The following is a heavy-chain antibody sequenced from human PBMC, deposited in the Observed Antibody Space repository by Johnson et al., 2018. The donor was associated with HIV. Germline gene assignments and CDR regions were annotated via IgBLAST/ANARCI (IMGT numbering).Heavy chain of an antibody. CDR2: IHWNGGST. Sequence: VQLMESGGGVVRPGGSLRLSCAASGFTFDDYGMSWVRQAPGQGLEWVSGIHWNGGSTGYADSVKGRFTISRDNAKNSLYLQMNSLRAEDTALYYCAREDSGYVPDAFDIWGQGTMVTVSS. CDR3: AREDSGYVPDAFDI. J-gene: IGHJ3*02. D-gene: IGHD5-12*01. V-gene: IGHV3-20*04. CDR1: GFTFDDYG.